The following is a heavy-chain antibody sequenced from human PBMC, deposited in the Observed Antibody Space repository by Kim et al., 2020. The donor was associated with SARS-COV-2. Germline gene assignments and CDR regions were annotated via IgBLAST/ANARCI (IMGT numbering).Heavy chain of an antibody. CDR2: IADSGTT. CDR1: GASISKYF. D-gene: IGHD3-10*01. J-gene: IGHJ4*02. CDR3: ARGGEGHTPYYFDY. Sequence: SETLSLTCNVSGASISKYFWHWIRQPPGKGLEWIGYIADSGTTNSSPSLKSRVTISADMSENQFSLKVTSVTAADTADYYCARGGEGHTPYYFDYSGQG. V-gene: IGHV4-59*01.